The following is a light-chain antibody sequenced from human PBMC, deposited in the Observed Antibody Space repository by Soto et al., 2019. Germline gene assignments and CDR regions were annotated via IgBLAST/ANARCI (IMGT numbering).Light chain of an antibody. Sequence: QSVLTQQPSVSAAPRQRVTISCSGSSSNIGNNAVNWYQHFPGKAPKLLIHFDDRVASGVSDRFSGSKSGTSASLAISGVQSEDEADYYCASWDDSLNGPLFGGGTKLTVL. V-gene: IGLV1-36*01. CDR3: ASWDDSLNGPL. J-gene: IGLJ3*02. CDR1: SSNIGNNA. CDR2: FDD.